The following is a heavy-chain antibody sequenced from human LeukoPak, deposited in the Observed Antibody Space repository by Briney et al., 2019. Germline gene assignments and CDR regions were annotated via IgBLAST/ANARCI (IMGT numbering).Heavy chain of an antibody. CDR3: AGIPVFGVVLHQEPV. D-gene: IGHD3-3*01. CDR2: FIPILGTA. J-gene: IGHJ6*04. CDR1: GATFSNYA. Sequence: SVKVSCKASGATFSNYALNWVRQAPGQGLEWMGVFIPILGTANSTQKFQDRVTITADMSTNTAYMELSSLRSEDTAVYFCAGIPVFGVVLHQEPVWGKGTTVTVSS. V-gene: IGHV1-69*10.